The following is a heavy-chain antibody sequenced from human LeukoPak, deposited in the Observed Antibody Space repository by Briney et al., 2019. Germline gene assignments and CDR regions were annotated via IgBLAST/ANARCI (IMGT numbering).Heavy chain of an antibody. V-gene: IGHV1-2*02. J-gene: IGHJ4*02. CDR1: GYTFTGYY. CDR2: INPNSGGT. Sequence: ASVKVSCKASGYTFTGYYMHWLRQAPGQGLEWMGWINPNSGGTNYAQKFQGRVTMTRDTSISTAYMELSRLRSDDTAVYYCAILSGGIAAAGLYWGQGTLVTVSS. D-gene: IGHD6-13*01. CDR3: AILSGGIAAAGLY.